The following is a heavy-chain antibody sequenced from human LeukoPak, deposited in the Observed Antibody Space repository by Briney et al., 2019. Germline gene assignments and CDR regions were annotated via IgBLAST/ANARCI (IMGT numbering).Heavy chain of an antibody. J-gene: IGHJ4*01. CDR1: GFTFSSYW. D-gene: IGHD3-10*01. CDR2: INSDGSST. V-gene: IGHV3-74*01. Sequence: GGSLRLSCAASGFTFSSYWMHWVRQAPGKGLVWVSRINSDGSSTNYADSVKGRFTISRDNAKNTLYLQMNSLRAEDTAMYYCARAVYYSNYLGYWGQGTLVTVSS. CDR3: ARAVYYSNYLGY.